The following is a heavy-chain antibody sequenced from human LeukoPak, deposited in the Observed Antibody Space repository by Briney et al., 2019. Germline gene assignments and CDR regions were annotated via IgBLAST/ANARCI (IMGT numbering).Heavy chain of an antibody. CDR2: TYYRSKWYN. D-gene: IGHD6-19*01. CDR3: ARDGVEYSSGWPTTYYYYYMDV. V-gene: IGHV6-1*01. CDR1: GDSVFSNSAA. Sequence: SQTLSLTCAISGDSVFSNSAAWNWIRQSPSRGLEWLGRTYYRSKWYNDYAVSVKSRITINPDTSKNQFSLQLNSVTPEDTAVYYCARDGVEYSSGWPTTYYYYYMDVWGKGTTVTVSS. J-gene: IGHJ6*03.